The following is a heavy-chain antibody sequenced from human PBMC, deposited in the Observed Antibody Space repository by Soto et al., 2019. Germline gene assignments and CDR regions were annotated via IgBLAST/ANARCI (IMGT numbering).Heavy chain of an antibody. CDR1: GDTVSSNSAA. CDR3: ARGVPDWFDP. CDR2: TYYRSKWYN. Sequence: SQTLSLTCAISGDTVSSNSAAWNWFRQSPSRGLEWLGRTYYRSKWYNEYAVSVESRITINPDTSQNQFSLQLNSVTPEDTAVYYCARGVPDWFDPWGQGTLVTVPQ. D-gene: IGHD3-10*02. J-gene: IGHJ5*02. V-gene: IGHV6-1*01.